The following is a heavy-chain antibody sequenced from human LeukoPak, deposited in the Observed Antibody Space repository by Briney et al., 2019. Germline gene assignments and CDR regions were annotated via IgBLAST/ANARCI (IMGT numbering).Heavy chain of an antibody. CDR3: ARVGDCSSTSCRNWFDP. V-gene: IGHV1-46*01. J-gene: IGHJ5*02. CDR1: GYTFTSYY. D-gene: IGHD2-2*01. CDR2: INPSGGST. Sequence: GASVKVSCKASGYTFTSYYMHWVRQAPGQGLEWMGIINPSGGSTSYAQKFQGRVTITADKSTSTAYMELSSLRSEDTAVYYCARVGDCSSTSCRNWFDPWGQGTLVTVSS.